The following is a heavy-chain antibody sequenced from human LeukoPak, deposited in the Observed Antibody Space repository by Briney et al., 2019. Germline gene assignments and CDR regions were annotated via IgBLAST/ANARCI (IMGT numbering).Heavy chain of an antibody. CDR1: GFTFSSYG. Sequence: GRSLRLSCAASGFTFSSYGMHWVRQAPGKGLEWVSAISGSGGSTYYADSVKGRFTISRDNSKNTLYLQMNGLRAEDTAVYYCAKEIWFGELSFDYWGQGTLVTVSS. J-gene: IGHJ4*02. CDR2: ISGSGGST. V-gene: IGHV3-23*01. D-gene: IGHD3-10*01. CDR3: AKEIWFGELSFDY.